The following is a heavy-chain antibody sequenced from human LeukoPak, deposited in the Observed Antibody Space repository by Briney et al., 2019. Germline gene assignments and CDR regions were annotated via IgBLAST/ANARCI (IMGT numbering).Heavy chain of an antibody. Sequence: PSETLSLTCTVSGGSISSYYWSWIRQPAGKGLEWIGRIYTSGSTNYNPSLKSRVTMSVDTSKNQFSLKLSSVTAADTAMYYCAREVWFGELLLFDYWGQGTLVTASS. D-gene: IGHD3-10*01. J-gene: IGHJ4*02. V-gene: IGHV4-4*07. CDR1: GGSISSYY. CDR2: IYTSGST. CDR3: AREVWFGELLLFDY.